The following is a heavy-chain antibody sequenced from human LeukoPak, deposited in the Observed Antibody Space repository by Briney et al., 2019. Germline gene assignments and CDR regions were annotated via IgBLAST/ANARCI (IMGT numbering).Heavy chain of an antibody. CDR1: GFTVSSNY. CDR2: IYSDGST. D-gene: IGHD5-24*01. Sequence: PGGSLRLSCAASGFTVSSNYMSWVRQAPGKGLEWVSVIYSDGSTYYADSVKGRFTISRDNSKNTLYLQMNSLRAEDTAVYYCARTNTAMATIYFDYWGQGTLVTVSS. CDR3: ARTNTAMATIYFDY. V-gene: IGHV3-66*01. J-gene: IGHJ4*02.